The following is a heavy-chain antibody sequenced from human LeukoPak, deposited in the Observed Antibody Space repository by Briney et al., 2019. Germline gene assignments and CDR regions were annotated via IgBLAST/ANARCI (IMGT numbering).Heavy chain of an antibody. CDR1: GVSISSGGYS. CDR3: ARGRRVATIFWFDP. V-gene: IGHV4-30-4*07. CDR2: IYYSGST. J-gene: IGHJ5*02. D-gene: IGHD5-12*01. Sequence: SETLSLTCAVSGVSISSGGYSWSWIRQPPGKGLEWIGYIYYSGSTYYNPSLKSRVTISVDTSKNQFSLKLSSVTAADTAVYYCARGRRVATIFWFDPWGQGTLVTVSS.